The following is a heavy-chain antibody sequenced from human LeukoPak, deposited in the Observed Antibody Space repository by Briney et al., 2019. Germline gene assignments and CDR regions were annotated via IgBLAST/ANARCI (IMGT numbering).Heavy chain of an antibody. V-gene: IGHV4-39*01. CDR2: IYYSGNT. CDR1: GVSISSSNSY. CDR3: AAAEMATIRAYYYMDV. J-gene: IGHJ6*03. D-gene: IGHD5-24*01. Sequence: SETLSLTCTVSGVSISSSNSYWGWIRQPPGKGLEWIGSIYYSGNTYYNASLKSQVSISIDTSKNQFSLRLTSVTAADTAVYYCAAAEMATIRAYYYMDVWGIGTTVTVSS.